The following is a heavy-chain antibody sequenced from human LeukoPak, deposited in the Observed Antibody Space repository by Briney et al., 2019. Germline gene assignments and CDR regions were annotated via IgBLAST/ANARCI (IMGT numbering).Heavy chain of an antibody. V-gene: IGHV4-39*07. CDR1: GGSISSGSYY. J-gene: IGHJ4*02. D-gene: IGHD1-1*01. CDR2: MHYSGST. CDR3: ARDWNDALFDY. Sequence: PSETLSLTCTVSGGSISSGSYYWGWIRQPPGKGLEWIGSMHYSGSTYYNPSLKSRVTISVDTSKNQFSLKLSSVTAADTAVYYCARDWNDALFDYWGQGTLVTVSS.